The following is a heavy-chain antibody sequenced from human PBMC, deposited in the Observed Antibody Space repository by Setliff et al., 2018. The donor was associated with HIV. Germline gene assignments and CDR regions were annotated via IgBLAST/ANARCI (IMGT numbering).Heavy chain of an antibody. CDR2: ISYTGST. CDR3: ARQTWEYYDTLTGYYRSPKNFDS. J-gene: IGHJ4*02. D-gene: IGHD3-9*01. CDR1: GGSINRSNYY. V-gene: IGHV4-39*01. Sequence: SETLSLTCTVPGGSINRSNYYWGWIRQPPGKGLEWIGTISYTGSTYYDPSLKSRVTISPDTSKNQFFLKLSSVTAPDTAIYYCARQTWEYYDTLTGYYRSPKNFDSWGQGTLVTVPQ.